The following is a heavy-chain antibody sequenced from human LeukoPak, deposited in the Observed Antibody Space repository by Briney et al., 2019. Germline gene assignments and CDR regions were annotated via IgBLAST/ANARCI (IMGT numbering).Heavy chain of an antibody. D-gene: IGHD5-18*01. CDR1: GDSISNYY. CDR3: ARRRSYGNNWFDP. J-gene: IGHJ5*02. CDR2: IYYSGTT. V-gene: IGHV4-59*01. Sequence: SETLSLTCTVSGDSISNYYWNWNRQTPGKGLEWIGYIYYSGTTNYNPSLRSRVAISLDTSKNQFSLNLRSVTAADTAVYFCARRRSYGNNWFDPWGQGTLVTVSS.